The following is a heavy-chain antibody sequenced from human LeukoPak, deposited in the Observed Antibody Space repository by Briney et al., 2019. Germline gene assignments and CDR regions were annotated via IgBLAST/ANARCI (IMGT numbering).Heavy chain of an antibody. CDR1: GGSISSGSYY. CDR3: ARDPYYDRYGMDV. J-gene: IGHJ6*02. Sequence: PSETLSLTCTVSGGSISSGSYYWSWIRQPAGKGLEWIGRIYTSGSTNYNPSLKSRVTISVDTSKNQFSLELSSVTAADTAVYYCARDPYYDRYGMDVWGQGTTVTVSS. CDR2: IYTSGST. D-gene: IGHD3-3*01. V-gene: IGHV4-61*02.